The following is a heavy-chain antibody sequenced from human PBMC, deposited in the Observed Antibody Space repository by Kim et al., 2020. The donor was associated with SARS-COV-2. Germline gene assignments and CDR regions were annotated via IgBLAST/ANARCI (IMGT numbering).Heavy chain of an antibody. CDR1: GGSISSYY. V-gene: IGHV4-59*01. CDR3: ARRSRRTGTFDY. J-gene: IGHJ4*02. Sequence: SETLSLTCTASGGSISSYYWSWIRQPPGKGLEWIGYINYSGSTNYNPSLKSRVTISADKSKNKFLLKQSTVTAADTAVDYYARRSRRTGTFDYWGQG. D-gene: IGHD1-1*01. CDR2: INYSGST.